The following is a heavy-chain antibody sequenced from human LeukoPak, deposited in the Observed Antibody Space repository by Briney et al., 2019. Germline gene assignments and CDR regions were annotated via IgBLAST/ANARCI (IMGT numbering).Heavy chain of an antibody. CDR2: IIPIFGTA. CDR1: GYTFTSYG. Sequence: SVKVSCKASGYTFTSYGISWVRQAPGQGLEWMGRIIPIFGTANYAQKFQGRVTITTDESTSTAYMELSSLRSEDTAVYYCARGVYCGGDCYLYFDYWGQGTLVTVSS. D-gene: IGHD2-21*02. CDR3: ARGVYCGGDCYLYFDY. J-gene: IGHJ4*02. V-gene: IGHV1-69*05.